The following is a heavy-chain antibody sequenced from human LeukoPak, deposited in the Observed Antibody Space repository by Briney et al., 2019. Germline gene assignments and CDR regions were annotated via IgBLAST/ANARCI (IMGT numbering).Heavy chain of an antibody. CDR1: GISVSSNY. D-gene: IGHD3-10*02. CDR3: AELGITMIGGV. J-gene: IGHJ6*04. V-gene: IGHV3-66*01. CDR2: IYVDGST. Sequence: PGGALRLSCAASGISVSSNYMSWVRQAPGKVLQWVSVIYVDGSTYYADSVKGRITIARENSRNTLYLQMKSLRAEDTAVYYCAELGITMIGGVWGKGTTVTISS.